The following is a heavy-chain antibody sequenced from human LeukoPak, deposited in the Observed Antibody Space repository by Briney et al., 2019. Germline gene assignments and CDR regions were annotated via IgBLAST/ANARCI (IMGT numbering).Heavy chain of an antibody. Sequence: GGSLRLSCEASGFNVSSNYMTWVRQAPGKGPEWVSLIYGDGTTDYADSVKGRFHISRHNSKNTLYLQMNSLRAEDTAVYYCARGIIYLDYWGQGTLVTVSS. V-gene: IGHV3-53*04. CDR2: IYGDGTT. J-gene: IGHJ4*02. D-gene: IGHD3-10*01. CDR1: GFNVSSNY. CDR3: ARGIIYLDY.